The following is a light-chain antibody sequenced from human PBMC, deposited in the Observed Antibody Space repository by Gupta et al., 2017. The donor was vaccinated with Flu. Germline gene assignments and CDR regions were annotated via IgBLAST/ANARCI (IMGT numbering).Light chain of an antibody. Sequence: QSALTQPASVSGSPGQSITISCTGTSSDVGGYNYVSWYQHHPGKAPKLIIYEVSNRPSGVSNRFSGSKSGNTASLTISGLQAEDEADYSCSSYTSSSTLYVFGTGTKVTVL. CDR3: SSYTSSSTLYV. J-gene: IGLJ1*01. CDR2: EVS. CDR1: SSDVGGYNY. V-gene: IGLV2-14*01.